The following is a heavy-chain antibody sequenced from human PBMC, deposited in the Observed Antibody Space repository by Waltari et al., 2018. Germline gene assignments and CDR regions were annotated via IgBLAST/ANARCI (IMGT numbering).Heavy chain of an antibody. V-gene: IGHV1-69*05. CDR2: IIPIFGTA. D-gene: IGHD2-15*01. Sequence: QVQLVQSGAEVKKPGSSVKVSCKASGGTFSSYHISWVRQAPGQGLEWMGGIIPIFGTANYAQKFQGRVTITTDESTSTAYMELSSLRSEDTAVYYCARDKGCSGGSCLYYFDYWGQGTLVTVSS. CDR3: ARDKGCSGGSCLYYFDY. CDR1: GGTFSSYH. J-gene: IGHJ4*02.